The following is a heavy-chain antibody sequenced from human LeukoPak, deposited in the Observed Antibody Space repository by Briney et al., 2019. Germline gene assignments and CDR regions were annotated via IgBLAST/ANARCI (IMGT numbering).Heavy chain of an antibody. J-gene: IGHJ5*02. Sequence: SETLSLTCTVSGGSISSNNYYWGWIRQPPGKGLEWIGSIYYSGSTYYNPSLKSRVTISVDTSKNQFSLKLSSVTAADTAVYYCARKGPPSSNKANWFDPWGQGTLVTVSS. V-gene: IGHV4-39*07. CDR3: ARKGPPSSNKANWFDP. CDR2: IYYSGST. CDR1: GGSISSNNYY.